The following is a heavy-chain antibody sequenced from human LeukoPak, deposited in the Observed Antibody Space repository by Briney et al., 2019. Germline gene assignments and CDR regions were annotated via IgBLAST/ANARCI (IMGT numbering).Heavy chain of an antibody. Sequence: GASVKVSSKASGYIFTSYFMHWVRQAPGQRLEWMGIINPSGGSTSYAQKFQSRVTMTRDITTSTVYMELSRLRSEDTAVYDCARGAGIAYCGGDCYFFPNFFIDYWGQGTLVTVSS. J-gene: IGHJ4*02. V-gene: IGHV1-46*01. CDR2: INPSGGST. D-gene: IGHD2-21*02. CDR1: GYIFTSYF. CDR3: ARGAGIAYCGGDCYFFPNFFIDY.